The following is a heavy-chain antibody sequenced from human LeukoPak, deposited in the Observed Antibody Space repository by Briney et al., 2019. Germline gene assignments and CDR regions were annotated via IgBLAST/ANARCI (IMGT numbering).Heavy chain of an antibody. CDR3: ARDGLDGSGGTGGYYYYGMDV. CDR1: GFAFSSYG. D-gene: IGHD2-15*01. J-gene: IGHJ6*02. CDR2: IRYDGSNK. Sequence: PGGSLRLSCAASGFAFSSYGMHWVRQAPGKGLEWVAFIRYDGSNKYYADSVKGRFTISRDNSKNTLYLQMNSLRAEDTAVYYCARDGLDGSGGTGGYYYYGMDVWGQGTTVTVSS. V-gene: IGHV3-30*02.